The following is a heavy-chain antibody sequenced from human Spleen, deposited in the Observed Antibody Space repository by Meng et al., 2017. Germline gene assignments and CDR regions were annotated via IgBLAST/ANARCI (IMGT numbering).Heavy chain of an antibody. V-gene: IGHV3-9*01. CDR3: AKPEKRWLQWGFDY. J-gene: IGHJ4*02. D-gene: IGHD5-24*01. CDR2: ISWKSGYI. Sequence: GGSLRLSCAASGFTFDDYAMHWVRQGPGKGLEWVAGISWKSGYIAYADSVKGRFTISRDNAMNSLYLQMNSLRAEDTAVYYCAKPEKRWLQWGFDYWGQGTLVTVSS. CDR1: GFTFDDYA.